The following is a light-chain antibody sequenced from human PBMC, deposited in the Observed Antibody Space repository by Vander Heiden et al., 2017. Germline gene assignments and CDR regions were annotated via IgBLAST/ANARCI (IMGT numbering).Light chain of an antibody. CDR2: YYSDSDE. CDR3: MIWPSNAWV. Sequence: QPVLTQPPSSSASPGESPRLTCTLRSDINVGSNNIYWYQQKPGGPPRYLLYYYSDSDEGEGSGVPRRFSGSKDASANTGISLISGVEAEDEDDYYCMIWPSNAWVFGGGTKLTVL. V-gene: IGLV5-37*01. CDR1: SDINVGSNN. J-gene: IGLJ3*02.